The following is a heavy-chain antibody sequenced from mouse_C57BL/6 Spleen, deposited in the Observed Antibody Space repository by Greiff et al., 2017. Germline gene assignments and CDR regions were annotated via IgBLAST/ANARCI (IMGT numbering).Heavy chain of an antibody. CDR2: IDPSDSYT. D-gene: IGHD3-2*02. V-gene: IGHV1-69*01. CDR1: GYTFTSYW. CDR3: ARSEDSSGVAY. Sequence: QVQLQQPGAELVMPGASVKLSCKASGYTFTSYWMHWVKQRPGQGLEWIGEIDPSDSYTNYNQKFKGKSTLTVDKSSSTAYMQLSSLTSEDSAVYYCARSEDSSGVAYWGQGTLVTVSA. J-gene: IGHJ3*01.